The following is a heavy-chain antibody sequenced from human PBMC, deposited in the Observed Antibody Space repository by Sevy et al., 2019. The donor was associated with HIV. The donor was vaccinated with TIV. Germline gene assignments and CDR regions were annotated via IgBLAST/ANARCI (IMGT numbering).Heavy chain of an antibody. V-gene: IGHV3-7*01. CDR1: GFTFSSYW. Sequence: GGSLRLSCAASGFTFSSYWMSWVRQAPGKGLEWVANIKQDGSEKYYVDSVKGRFNISRDNAKNSLYLQMNSLRAEDTAVYYCARLGTRRFGDPRAFDIWGQGTMVTVSS. CDR3: ARLGTRRFGDPRAFDI. CDR2: IKQDGSEK. D-gene: IGHD3-10*01. J-gene: IGHJ3*02.